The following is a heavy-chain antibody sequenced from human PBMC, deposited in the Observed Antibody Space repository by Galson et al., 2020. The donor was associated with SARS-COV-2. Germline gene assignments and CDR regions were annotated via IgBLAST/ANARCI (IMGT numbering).Heavy chain of an antibody. CDR3: ARGGAYTIFGLVNFCCCYGMGV. J-gene: IGHJ6*02. CDR2: IGTAGDT. CDR1: GFTFSSYD. Sequence: GGSLRLSCAASGFTFSSYDMHWVRQATGKGLEWVSAIGTAGDTYYPGSVRGRFTISRENAKNSLYLQMNSLRAGDTAVYYCARGGAYTIFGLVNFCCCYGMGVGGQGSTVSVSS. V-gene: IGHV3-13*01. D-gene: IGHD3-3*01.